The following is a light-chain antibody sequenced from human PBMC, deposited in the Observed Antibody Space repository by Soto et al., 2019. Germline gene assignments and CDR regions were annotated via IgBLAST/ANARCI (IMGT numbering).Light chain of an antibody. Sequence: QSVLTQPPSASGTPGQRVTISCSGSSSNIGRNYVCWHHQLPGAAPRLLIYSNNQRPSGVPDRFSGSKSGTSASLSISGLQSEDEADYYCAAWDDSLLSVVFGGGTKLTVL. CDR3: AAWDDSLLSVV. CDR2: SNN. J-gene: IGLJ2*01. CDR1: SSNIGRNY. V-gene: IGLV1-47*01.